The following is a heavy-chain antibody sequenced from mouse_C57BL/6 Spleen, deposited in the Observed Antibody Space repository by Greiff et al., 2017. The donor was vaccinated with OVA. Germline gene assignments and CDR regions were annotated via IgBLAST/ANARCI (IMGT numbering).Heavy chain of an antibody. D-gene: IGHD1-1*01. CDR2: INYDGSST. Sequence: EVKLVESEGGLVQPGSSMKLSCTASGFTFSDYYMAWVRQVPEKGLEWVANINYDGSSTYYLDSLKSRFTISRDNATNILYMQMSSLKSEDTATYYCARELRFYWYFDVWGTGTTVTVSS. J-gene: IGHJ1*03. CDR3: ARELRFYWYFDV. CDR1: GFTFSDYY. V-gene: IGHV5-16*01.